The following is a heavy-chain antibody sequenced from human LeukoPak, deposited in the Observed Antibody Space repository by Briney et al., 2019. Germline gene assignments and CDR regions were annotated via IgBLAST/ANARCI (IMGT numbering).Heavy chain of an antibody. CDR2: ISAYNGNT. D-gene: IGHD2-2*02. CDR3: ARAIGGGCISTSCYTFFDY. V-gene: IGHV1-18*01. Sequence: ASVKVSCKASVYTFTSSGISSVRQAPRQERERMGWISAYNGNTNDAQKLKGKATMTTDTSTSRAYMALRSLKSDDSVVYYCARAIGGGCISTSCYTFFDYWGQGTLVTVSS. J-gene: IGHJ4*02. CDR1: VYTFTSSG.